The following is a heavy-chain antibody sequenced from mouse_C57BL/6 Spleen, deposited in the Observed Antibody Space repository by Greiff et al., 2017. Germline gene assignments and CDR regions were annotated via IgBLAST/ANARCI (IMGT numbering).Heavy chain of an antibody. CDR3: TRGEFAY. V-gene: IGHV1-15*01. CDR1: GYTFTDYE. CDR2: IDPETGGT. Sequence: QVQLQQSGAELVRPGASVTLSCKASGYTFTDYEMHWVKQTPVHGLEWIGAIDPETGGTAYNQKFKGKAILTADKSSSTAYMELRSLTSEDAAVYYCTRGEFAYWGQGTLVTVSA. J-gene: IGHJ3*01.